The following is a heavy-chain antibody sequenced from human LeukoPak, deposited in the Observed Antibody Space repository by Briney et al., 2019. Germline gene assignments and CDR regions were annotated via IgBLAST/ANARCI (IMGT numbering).Heavy chain of an antibody. Sequence: ASVKVSCKASGYTFTSDGISWVRRAPGQGLEWMGWISVYNGNTKYAQKLQGRVTMTTDTSTSTAYVELRSLRSDDTAVYYCARDPRSTNYYDRSGYYGDYFDDWGQGTLVTVSS. CDR3: ARDPRSTNYYDRSGYYGDYFDD. CDR2: ISVYNGNT. J-gene: IGHJ4*02. D-gene: IGHD3-22*01. V-gene: IGHV1-18*01. CDR1: GYTFTSDG.